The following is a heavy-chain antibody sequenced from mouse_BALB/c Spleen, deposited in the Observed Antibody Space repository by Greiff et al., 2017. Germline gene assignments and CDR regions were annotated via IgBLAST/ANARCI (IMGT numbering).Heavy chain of an antibody. CDR1: GFNIKDYY. CDR3: NAVGSSGGRAY. Sequence: VQLQQSGAELVRSGASVKLSCTASGFNIKDYYMHWVKQRPEQGLEWIGWIDPENGDTEYAPKFQGKATMTADTSSNTAYLQLSSLTSEDTAVYYCNAVGSSGGRAYWGQETLVTVSA. CDR2: IDPENGDT. V-gene: IGHV14-4*02. J-gene: IGHJ3*01. D-gene: IGHD3-1*01.